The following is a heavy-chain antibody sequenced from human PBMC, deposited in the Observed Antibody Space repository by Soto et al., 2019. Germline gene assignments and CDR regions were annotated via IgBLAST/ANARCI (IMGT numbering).Heavy chain of an antibody. J-gene: IGHJ5*02. D-gene: IGHD6-13*01. CDR1: GGSISSSNW. CDR3: AREVRYSSSWYRLGFDP. V-gene: IGHV4-4*02. Sequence: SETLSLTCAVSGGSISSSNWWSLVRQPPVKGLEWIGEIYHSGSTNYNPSLKSRVTISVDKSKNQFSLKLSSVTAADTAVYYCAREVRYSSSWYRLGFDPWGQGTLVTVSS. CDR2: IYHSGST.